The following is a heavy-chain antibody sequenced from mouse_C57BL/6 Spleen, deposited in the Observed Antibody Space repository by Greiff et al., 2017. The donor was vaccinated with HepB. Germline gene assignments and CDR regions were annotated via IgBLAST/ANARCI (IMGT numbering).Heavy chain of an antibody. Sequence: QVQLKQSGPELVKPGASVKISCKASGYAFSSSWMNWVKQRPGKGLEWIGRIYPGDGDTNYNGKFKGKATLTADKSSSTAYMQLSSLTSEDSAVYFCAVYYDYEAWFAYWGQGTLVTVSA. CDR1: GYAFSSSW. D-gene: IGHD2-4*01. CDR3: AVYYDYEAWFAY. J-gene: IGHJ3*01. CDR2: IYPGDGDT. V-gene: IGHV1-82*01.